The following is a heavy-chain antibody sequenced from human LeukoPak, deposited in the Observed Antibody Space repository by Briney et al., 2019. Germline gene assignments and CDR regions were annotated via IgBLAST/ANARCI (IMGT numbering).Heavy chain of an antibody. D-gene: IGHD3-22*01. J-gene: IGHJ4*02. CDR3: ARAGRGSGYYTVDY. CDR1: GYTFTSYG. CDR2: IHPNSGDT. Sequence: GASVKVSCKASGYTFTSYGISWVRQAPGQGLEWMGRIHPNSGDTNYAQKFHDRVTMTRDTSISTAYMELSRLTSDDTAVYYCARAGRGSGYYTVDYWGQGTLVTVSS. V-gene: IGHV1-2*06.